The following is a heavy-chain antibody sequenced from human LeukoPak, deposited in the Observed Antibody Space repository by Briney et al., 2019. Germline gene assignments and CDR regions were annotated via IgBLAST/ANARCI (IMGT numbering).Heavy chain of an antibody. Sequence: PSETLSLTCTVSGGSVRRTTYYWSWLRQPPGKGLEWFACINYSGSTYYNPSLKSRFTISVDTSENQFSLKLSSVTAADTAVYYCARYVVYGSGKYYFDYWGQGTLVTVSS. V-gene: IGHV4-39*01. D-gene: IGHD3-10*01. J-gene: IGHJ4*02. CDR1: GGSVRRTTYY. CDR3: ARYVVYGSGKYYFDY. CDR2: INYSGST.